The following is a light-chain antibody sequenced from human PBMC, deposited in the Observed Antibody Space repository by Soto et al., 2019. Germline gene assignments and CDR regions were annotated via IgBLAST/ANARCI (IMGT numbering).Light chain of an antibody. CDR3: HQYDNWPLNT. Sequence: EIVMTQSPATLSVSPGERATLSCRASQSVSSNLAWYQQKPGQAPRLLISGASTRATGIPARFSGSGSGTEFTLTISSLQSEDFAVYYCHQYDNWPLNTFGGGTKVDIK. CDR2: GAS. CDR1: QSVSSN. V-gene: IGKV3-15*01. J-gene: IGKJ4*01.